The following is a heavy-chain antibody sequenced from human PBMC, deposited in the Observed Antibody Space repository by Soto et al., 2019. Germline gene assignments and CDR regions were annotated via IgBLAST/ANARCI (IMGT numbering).Heavy chain of an antibody. J-gene: IGHJ4*02. CDR1: GFTFSSYG. Sequence: GGSLRLSCAASGFTFSSYGMHWVRQAPGKGLEWVAVISYDGSIKYYADSVKGRFTISRDNSKNTLYLQMNSLRAEDTAVYYCAKDEAYDFWSGYLYYFDYWGQGTLVTVSS. D-gene: IGHD3-3*01. V-gene: IGHV3-30*18. CDR2: ISYDGSIK. CDR3: AKDEAYDFWSGYLYYFDY.